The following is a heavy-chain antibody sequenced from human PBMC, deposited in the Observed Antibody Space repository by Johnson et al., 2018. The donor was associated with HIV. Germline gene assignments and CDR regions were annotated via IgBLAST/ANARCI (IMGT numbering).Heavy chain of an antibody. D-gene: IGHD2-8*01. CDR2: ISGAGGTT. CDR1: GFTFSDYA. J-gene: IGHJ3*02. CDR3: VRDLYCVDGLCRTDAFDI. Sequence: VQLVESGGGVVQPGRSLRLSCVASGFTFSDYAVHWVRQGLGKGLEWVSTISGAGGTTYYADSVKGRFIISRDIFRNTLYLDMNSLRAEDTAVYFCVRDLYCVDGLCRTDAFDIWGQGTLV. V-gene: IGHV3-23*04.